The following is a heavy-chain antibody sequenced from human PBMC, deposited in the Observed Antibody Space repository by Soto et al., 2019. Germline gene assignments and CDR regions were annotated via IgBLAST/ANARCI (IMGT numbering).Heavy chain of an antibody. CDR1: GYTFTTYA. J-gene: IGHJ5*02. CDR3: ARAGPLNTIGATNTDWFDP. D-gene: IGHD5-12*01. CDR2: INAGNSNT. Sequence: QVQLVQSGAEVKKPGASVKVSCKASGYTFTTYAIPWVRQAPGQRLEWMGWINAGNSNTKYSQRFQGRVTITRDTPANTAYMELSTLRSEDTPVYFCARAGPLNTIGATNTDWFDPWGQGTLVTVSS. V-gene: IGHV1-3*01.